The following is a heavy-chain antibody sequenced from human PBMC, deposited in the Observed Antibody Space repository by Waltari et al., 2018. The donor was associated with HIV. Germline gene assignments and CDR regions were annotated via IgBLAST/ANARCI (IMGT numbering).Heavy chain of an antibody. CDR3: ARDGLSFGLT. CDR1: GFTCSSDW. CDR2: INEHGSEE. J-gene: IGHJ5*02. D-gene: IGHD3-10*01. Sequence: EVQVVESGGGLVKPGGSLRLSCAASGFTCSSDWMSWLRQAPGKGLEWVANINEHGSEENYVDSVKGRFTISRDNAKNLLYLQMNSLRAEDTAVYYCARDGLSFGLTWGQGTLVTVSS. V-gene: IGHV3-7*01.